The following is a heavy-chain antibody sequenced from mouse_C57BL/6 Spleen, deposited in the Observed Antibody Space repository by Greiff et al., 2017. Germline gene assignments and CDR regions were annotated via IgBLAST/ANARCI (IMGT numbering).Heavy chain of an antibody. CDR3: ARSNGPNYFDD. V-gene: IGHV1-80*01. Sequence: VQLQQSGAELVKPGASVKISCKASGYAFSSYWMNWVKQRPGKGLEWIGQIYPGDGDTNYNGKFKGKATLTADKSSSTADMQLSSLTSEDSAVYFCARSNGPNYFDDWGQGTTLTVSS. CDR2: IYPGDGDT. J-gene: IGHJ2*01. CDR1: GYAFSSYW.